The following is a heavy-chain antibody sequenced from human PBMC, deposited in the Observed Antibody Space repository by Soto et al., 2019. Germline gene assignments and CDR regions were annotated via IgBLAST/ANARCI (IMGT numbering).Heavy chain of an antibody. Sequence: QVQLQESGPGMVRPSQTLSLTCNVSGGSISSGYYWSWIRQHPGKGLELIGYIYYSGRTYYNPSLKSLVTMSVDTSKNQFSLKLSSVTAADTALYYCAREVYDRSGYIDYWGQGTLVTVSS. V-gene: IGHV4-31*01. D-gene: IGHD3-22*01. CDR2: IYYSGRT. J-gene: IGHJ4*02. CDR3: AREVYDRSGYIDY. CDR1: GGSISSGYY.